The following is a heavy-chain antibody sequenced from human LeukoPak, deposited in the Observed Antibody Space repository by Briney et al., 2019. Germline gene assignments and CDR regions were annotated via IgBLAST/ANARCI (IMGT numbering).Heavy chain of an antibody. D-gene: IGHD3-10*01. V-gene: IGHV3-21*01. CDR2: ISSSSSYI. CDR1: GFTFRSYS. J-gene: IGHJ6*03. CDR3: ARGEYYYGSGSYPLYYYYYYYMDV. Sequence: KSGGSLRLSCAASGFTFRSYSMNWVRQAPGKGLEWVSSISSSSSYIYYADSVKGRFTMSRDNAKNSLYLQMNSLRAEDTAVYYCARGEYYYGSGSYPLYYYYYYYMDVWGKGTTVTVSS.